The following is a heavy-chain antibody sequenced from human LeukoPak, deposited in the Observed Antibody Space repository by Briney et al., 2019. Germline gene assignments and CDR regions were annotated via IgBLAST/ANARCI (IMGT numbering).Heavy chain of an antibody. Sequence: PSYTLSLTCTGSGGSISSYYWSWIRQPPGKGLEWIGYIYYSGSTNYNPSLKSRVTISVDTSKNHFSLKLSSVTAADTAVYYCARGLTAAGVWFDPWGQGTLVTVSS. CDR1: GGSISSYY. CDR3: ARGLTAAGVWFDP. V-gene: IGHV4-59*07. J-gene: IGHJ5*02. CDR2: IYYSGST. D-gene: IGHD6-13*01.